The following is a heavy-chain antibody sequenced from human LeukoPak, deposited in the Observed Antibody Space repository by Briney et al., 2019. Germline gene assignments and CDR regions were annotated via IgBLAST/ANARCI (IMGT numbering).Heavy chain of an antibody. Sequence: AGSLSLSWAATGCARSGEGMYWFRRAPGKWLKWVAVISYDGSNKYYADSVKGRFTISRDNSKNTLYLQMNSLRAEDTAVYYCAKAASSPPETTIDYWGQGTLVTVSS. CDR3: AKAASSPPETTIDY. CDR2: ISYDGSNK. J-gene: IGHJ4*02. CDR1: GCARSGEG. D-gene: IGHD6-6*01. V-gene: IGHV3-30*18.